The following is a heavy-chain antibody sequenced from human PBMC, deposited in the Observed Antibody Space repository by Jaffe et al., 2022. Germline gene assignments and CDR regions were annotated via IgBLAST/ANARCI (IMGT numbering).Heavy chain of an antibody. CDR2: VYPGDSDT. V-gene: IGHV5-51*03. D-gene: IGHD3-16*01. CDR1: GYTFSTYW. CDR3: ARRVIPYGGVIDDAFDI. J-gene: IGHJ3*02. Sequence: EVQLVQSGAEVKKPGESLKISCKASGYTFSTYWIAWVRQMPGKGLEWMGSVYPGDSDTRYRPSFQGQITMSSDKSINTAYLQWSSLEASDTAMYYCARRVIPYGGVIDDAFDIWGQGTMITVSS.